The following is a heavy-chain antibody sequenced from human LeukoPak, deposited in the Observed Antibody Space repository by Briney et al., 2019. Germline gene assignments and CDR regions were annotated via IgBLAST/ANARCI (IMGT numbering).Heavy chain of an antibody. Sequence: GGSLRLSCAASGFTFSDYYMSWIRQAPGKGLEWASVIYSGGSTYYADSVKGRFTISRDNSKNTLYLQMNSLRAEDTAVYYCARDRFLEFLDYWGQGTLVTVSS. CDR2: IYSGGST. J-gene: IGHJ4*02. V-gene: IGHV3-66*02. CDR1: GFTFSDYY. CDR3: ARDRFLEFLDY. D-gene: IGHD3-3*01.